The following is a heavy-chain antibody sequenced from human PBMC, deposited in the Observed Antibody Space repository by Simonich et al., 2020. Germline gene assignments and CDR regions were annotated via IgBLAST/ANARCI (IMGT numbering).Heavy chain of an antibody. CDR1: GSTFTSYD. Sequence: QVQLVQAGAEVKTPGASVKVSCKASGSTFTSYDINWVRQATGQGLGWMGRMNPNSGNTGYAQNLQGRVTITRNTSRSTAYMELSSLRAEDTAVYYCARGIGSSWYLDYWGQGTLVTVSS. V-gene: IGHV1-8*03. J-gene: IGHJ4*02. D-gene: IGHD6-13*01. CDR3: ARGIGSSWYLDY. CDR2: MNPNSGNT.